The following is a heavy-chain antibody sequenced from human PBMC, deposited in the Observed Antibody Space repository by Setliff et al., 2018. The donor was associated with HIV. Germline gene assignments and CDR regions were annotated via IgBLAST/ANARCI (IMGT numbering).Heavy chain of an antibody. Sequence: PSETLSLTCTVSGGSISSYYWSWIRQPPGKGLEWIGYIYYSGSTNYNPSLKSRVTISVDTSKNQFSLKLSSVTAADTAVYYCARENVRYNYGYVRWFDPWGQGTLVTVSS. CDR3: ARENVRYNYGYVRWFDP. J-gene: IGHJ5*02. CDR1: GGSISSYY. V-gene: IGHV4-59*01. D-gene: IGHD5-18*01. CDR2: IYYSGST.